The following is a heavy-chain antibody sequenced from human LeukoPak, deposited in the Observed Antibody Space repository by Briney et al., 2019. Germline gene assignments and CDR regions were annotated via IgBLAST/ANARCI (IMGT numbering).Heavy chain of an antibody. Sequence: PGGSLRLSCAASGFTVSSNYMSWVRQAPGKGLEWVSVIYSGGSTYYADSVKGRFTISRHNSKNTLYLQMNSLRAEDTAVYYCARDGYSYYGSGSYYNGTYCYYYGMDVWGQGTTVTVSS. D-gene: IGHD3-10*01. CDR1: GFTVSSNY. V-gene: IGHV3-53*04. J-gene: IGHJ6*02. CDR3: ARDGYSYYGSGSYYNGTYCYYYGMDV. CDR2: IYSGGST.